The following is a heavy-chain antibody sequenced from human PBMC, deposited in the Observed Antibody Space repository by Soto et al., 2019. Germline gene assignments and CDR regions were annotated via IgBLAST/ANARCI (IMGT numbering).Heavy chain of an antibody. V-gene: IGHV4-34*01. CDR3: ARGVYYGSGSYNY. J-gene: IGHJ4*02. D-gene: IGHD3-10*01. CDR1: GGSFSGYY. Sequence: SETLSLTCAVYGGSFSGYYWSWIRQPPGKGLEWIGEINHSGSTNYNPSLKSRVTISVDTSKNQFSLKLSSVTAADTAVYYCARGVYYGSGSYNYWGQGTLVTVSS. CDR2: INHSGST.